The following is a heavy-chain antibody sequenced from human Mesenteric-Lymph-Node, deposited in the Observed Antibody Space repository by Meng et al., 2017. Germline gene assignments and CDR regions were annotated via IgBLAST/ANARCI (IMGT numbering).Heavy chain of an antibody. CDR1: GFTFSAYA. J-gene: IGHJ6*02. CDR3: AKGGRTNYYYGMDV. Sequence: GESLKISCAASGFTFSAYAMFWVRQTPGKGLEWVSSISGFDDATHSADSVKGRFTISRDNSKNTLYLQMNSLRAEDTAVYYCAKGGRTNYYYGMDVWGQGTTVTVSS. V-gene: IGHV3-23*01. CDR2: ISGFDDAT. D-gene: IGHD3-16*01.